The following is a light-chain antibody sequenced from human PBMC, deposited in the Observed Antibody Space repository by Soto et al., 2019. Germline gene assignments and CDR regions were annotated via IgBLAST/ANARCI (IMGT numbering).Light chain of an antibody. V-gene: IGKV3-11*01. CDR1: QSVSSY. CDR3: QQRSNWPTT. Sequence: EIVLTQSPATLSLSPGERATLSCRASQSVSSYLAWYQQKPGQAPRLLIYDASNRATGIPARFSGSGSGTDFTLTISNLEPDDFAVYYCQQRSNWPTTCGSGTKLDIK. J-gene: IGKJ1*01. CDR2: DAS.